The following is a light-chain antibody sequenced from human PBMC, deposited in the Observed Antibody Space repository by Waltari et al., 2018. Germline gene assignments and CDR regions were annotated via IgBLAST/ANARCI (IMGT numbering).Light chain of an antibody. J-gene: IGLJ2*01. CDR1: ALPKQF. CDR2: TET. Sequence: SYELTQPPSVSVSPGQTATTTCSGDALPKQFDFGYPHKPGQAPVLVTYTETERPSGIPNRFSGSTSGTTVTLTISGVQAEDEADYYCQSADSTSTHVVFGGGTKLTVL. V-gene: IGLV3-25*03. CDR3: QSADSTSTHVV.